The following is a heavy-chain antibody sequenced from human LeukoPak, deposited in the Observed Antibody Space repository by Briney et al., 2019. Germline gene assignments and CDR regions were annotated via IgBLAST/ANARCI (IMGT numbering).Heavy chain of an antibody. CDR1: GYTFISYG. J-gene: IGHJ4*02. CDR2: IFTYNGDT. CDR3: ARGKEREPFDF. Sequence: GASVKVSCKASGYTFISYGISWVRQAPGQGLEWVGWIFTYNGDTKYKKKFQGRVTMTTDSSTNTVYLELRSLRSDDTAVYYCARGKEREPFDFWGQGTLVTVSS. D-gene: IGHD1-1*01. V-gene: IGHV1-18*01.